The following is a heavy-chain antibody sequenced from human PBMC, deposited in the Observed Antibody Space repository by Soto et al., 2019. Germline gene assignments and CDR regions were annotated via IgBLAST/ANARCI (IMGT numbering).Heavy chain of an antibody. Sequence: GGSLRLSCAASGFAFRSYWMQWVRQAPGKGLVWVSWINSDGSSTSYADSVKGRFTISRDNAKNTLYLQMNSLRAEDTAVYYCASGGSSLNFDSWGQGTLVTVSS. J-gene: IGHJ4*02. CDR3: ASGGSSLNFDS. CDR2: INSDGSST. CDR1: GFAFRSYW. V-gene: IGHV3-74*01. D-gene: IGHD6-6*01.